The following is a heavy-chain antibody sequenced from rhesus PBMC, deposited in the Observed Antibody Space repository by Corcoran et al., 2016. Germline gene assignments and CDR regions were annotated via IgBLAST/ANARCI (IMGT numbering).Heavy chain of an antibody. D-gene: IGHD6-13*01. Sequence: QLQLQESGPGLVKPSETLSLACAVSGVSITRHYWSWIHQAPGQGLEWIGYFSGSISSATYNPSLKSRVTLSGDTSRNQLSLRLTSVTAADTAVYYCTRDLRYNTWSLDYWGQGVLVTVSS. J-gene: IGHJ4*01. CDR1: GVSITRHY. CDR3: TRDLRYNTWSLDY. V-gene: IGHV4S11*01. CDR2: FSGSISSA.